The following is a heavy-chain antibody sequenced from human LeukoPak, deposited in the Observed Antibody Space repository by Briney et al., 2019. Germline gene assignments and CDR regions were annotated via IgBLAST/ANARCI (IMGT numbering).Heavy chain of an antibody. CDR1: GFTVSSNY. CDR2: IYSGGST. Sequence: GGSLRLSCAASGFTVSSNYMSWVRQAPGKGLEWVSVIYSGGSTYYADSVKGRFTISRDNSKNTLYLQMNSLGAEDTAVYYCARDRRGYGDYGLSRYFDYWGQGTLVTVSS. D-gene: IGHD4-17*01. V-gene: IGHV3-66*01. CDR3: ARDRRGYGDYGLSRYFDY. J-gene: IGHJ4*02.